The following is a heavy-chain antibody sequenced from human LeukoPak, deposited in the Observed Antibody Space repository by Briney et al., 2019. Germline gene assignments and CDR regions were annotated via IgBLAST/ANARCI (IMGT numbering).Heavy chain of an antibody. CDR2: ISTYNGNT. Sequence: GASVKVSCKASDYTFTKYGLSWVRQTPGQGLEWMGWISTYNGNTIYAQNLKGRVTMTTDTSTSTAYMELRSLRSDDTAVYYCARTPRYDFWSGYSNWFDHWAQGTLVTVSS. V-gene: IGHV1-18*01. D-gene: IGHD3-3*01. CDR3: ARTPRYDFWSGYSNWFDH. CDR1: DYTFTKYG. J-gene: IGHJ5*02.